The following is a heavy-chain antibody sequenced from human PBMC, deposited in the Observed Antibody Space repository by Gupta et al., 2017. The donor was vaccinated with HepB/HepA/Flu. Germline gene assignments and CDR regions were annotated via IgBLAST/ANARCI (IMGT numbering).Heavy chain of an antibody. J-gene: IGHJ4*02. D-gene: IGHD2-8*02. CDR1: GFTFRTYS. Sequence: QVQLLESGGGVVQPGGSLRLSCAASGFTFRTYSTNWVRHGPGEGMAGVGVISNGGAEKFYSDPVTGRFSISRDNAKSTLYLQMHILSVDDTAMYLCAKALSASILLVPSDLEYWGQGTLVTVSS. CDR3: AKALSASILLVPSDLEY. V-gene: IGHV3-30*18. CDR2: ISNGGAEK.